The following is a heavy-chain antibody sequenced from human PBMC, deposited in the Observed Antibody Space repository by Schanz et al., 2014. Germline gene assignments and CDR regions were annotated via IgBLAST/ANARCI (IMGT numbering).Heavy chain of an antibody. CDR3: ARDRVYRFLKGENRFYFDY. D-gene: IGHD3-3*01. J-gene: IGHJ4*02. Sequence: QVRLVQSGAELKMPGATVKVSCETSGYTFTNYGVSWVRQAPGQGLEWVAWISPYNGNTAYAQNLKGRVRMTTDPSPATAYMELRSLTSDDTAVYYCARDRVYRFLKGENRFYFDYWGQGTLVIVSS. CDR1: GYTFTNYG. V-gene: IGHV1-18*01. CDR2: ISPYNGNT.